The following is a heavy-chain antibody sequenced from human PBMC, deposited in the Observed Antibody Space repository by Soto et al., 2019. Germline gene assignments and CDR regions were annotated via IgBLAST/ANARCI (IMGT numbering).Heavy chain of an antibody. CDR2: IIPIFGTA. V-gene: IGHV1-69*12. Sequence: QVQLVQSGAEVKKPGSSVKVSCKASGGTFSSYAISWVRQAPGQGLEWMGGIIPIFGTANYAQKFQGRVTITADESTSKAYMALSSLRSEDTAVYYCARDGRGVAGNGGFDYWGQGTLVTVSS. CDR1: GGTFSSYA. J-gene: IGHJ4*02. D-gene: IGHD6-19*01. CDR3: ARDGRGVAGNGGFDY.